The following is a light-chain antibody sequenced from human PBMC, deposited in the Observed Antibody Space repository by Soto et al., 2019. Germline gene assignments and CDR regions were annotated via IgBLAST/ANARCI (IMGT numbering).Light chain of an antibody. CDR2: TTS. CDR3: QQANSVSPTT. CDR1: QGVRAW. J-gene: IGKJ1*01. Sequence: DIQMTQSPSSVSASVGDRVTITCRASQGVRAWVAWYQQKPGKAPKLLFSTTSTLEDGVPSRFSGSASGTEYTLTIGSLQPEDFATYYCQQANSVSPTTFGQVTKLEIK. V-gene: IGKV1-12*01.